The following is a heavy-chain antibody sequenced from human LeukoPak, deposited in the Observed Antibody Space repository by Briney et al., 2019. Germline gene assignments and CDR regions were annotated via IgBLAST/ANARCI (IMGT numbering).Heavy chain of an antibody. J-gene: IGHJ4*02. V-gene: IGHV1-46*01. CDR3: AKGITGTPFDY. Sequence: ASVKVSCKTSGYTFTGYYIHWVRQAPGQGLEWMGIINPSGGSTSYAQKFQGRVTMTRDTSTSTVYMELSSLRSEDTAVYYCAKGITGTPFDYWGQGTLVTVSS. D-gene: IGHD1-7*01. CDR1: GYTFTGYY. CDR2: INPSGGST.